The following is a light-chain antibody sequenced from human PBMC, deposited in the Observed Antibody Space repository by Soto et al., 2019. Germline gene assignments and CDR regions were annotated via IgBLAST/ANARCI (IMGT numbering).Light chain of an antibody. CDR1: QSISSW. V-gene: IGKV1-5*01. Sequence: DIQMTQSPSTLSASVGDRVTITCRASQSISSWLAWYQQKPGKAPKLLIYDASSLESGVPSRFSGSGSGTGFTLTISSLQPDDFATYYCQHRSSWPLTFGGGTKVDIK. CDR2: DAS. J-gene: IGKJ4*01. CDR3: QHRSSWPLT.